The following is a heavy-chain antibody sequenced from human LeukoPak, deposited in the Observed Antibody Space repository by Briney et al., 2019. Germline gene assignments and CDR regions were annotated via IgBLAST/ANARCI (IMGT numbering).Heavy chain of an antibody. J-gene: IGHJ4*02. V-gene: IGHV4-39*01. CDR2: IYYSGST. D-gene: IGHD3-10*01. CDR1: GGSISSSSYY. Sequence: SETLSLTCTVSGGSISSSSYYWGWIRQPPGKGLEWIGSIYYSGSTYYNPSLKSRVTISVDTSKNQFSLKLSSVTAADTAVYYCARLAMVRGVSGFDYWGQGTLVTVSS. CDR3: ARLAMVRGVSGFDY.